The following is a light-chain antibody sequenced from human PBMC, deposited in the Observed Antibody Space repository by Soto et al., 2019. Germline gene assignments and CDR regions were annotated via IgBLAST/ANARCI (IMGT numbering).Light chain of an antibody. CDR3: QQYDNLPLT. J-gene: IGKJ4*01. Sequence: DIQMTQSPSSLSASVGDRVTITCQASQDISNYLNWYQQKPGKAPKLLIYDASNLETGVPSRFSGSGSGTXXXXXXXXXQPEDIAXYYCQQYDNLPLTFGGGTKVEIK. CDR1: QDISNY. V-gene: IGKV1-33*01. CDR2: DAS.